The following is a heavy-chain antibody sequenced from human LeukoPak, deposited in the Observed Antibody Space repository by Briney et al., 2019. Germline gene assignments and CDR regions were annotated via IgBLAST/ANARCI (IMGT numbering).Heavy chain of an antibody. Sequence: SETLSLTCAVYGGSFSGYYWNWTRQPPGKGLEWIGEINHSGSTNYNPSLKSRVTVSLDTSKNQFSLRLRSVTAADTAVYFCARGMKFDDFYYYMDVWGKGTTVSIFS. CDR1: GGSFSGYY. CDR3: ARGMKFDDFYYYMDV. CDR2: INHSGST. V-gene: IGHV4-34*01. J-gene: IGHJ6*03. D-gene: IGHD3-9*01.